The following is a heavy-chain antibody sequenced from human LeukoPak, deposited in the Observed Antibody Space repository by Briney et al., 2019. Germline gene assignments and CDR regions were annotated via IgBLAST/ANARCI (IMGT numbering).Heavy chain of an antibody. Sequence: GASVKVSCKASGYIFTAHYIHWVRQAPGQGLEWMGWINPNSGGTNYAQKFQGRVTMTRDTSISTAYMELRSLRSDDTAVYYCARLKSSGMGYYFDYWGQGTLVTVSS. D-gene: IGHD3-10*01. CDR3: ARLKSSGMGYYFDY. CDR1: GYIFTAHY. J-gene: IGHJ4*02. V-gene: IGHV1-2*02. CDR2: INPNSGGT.